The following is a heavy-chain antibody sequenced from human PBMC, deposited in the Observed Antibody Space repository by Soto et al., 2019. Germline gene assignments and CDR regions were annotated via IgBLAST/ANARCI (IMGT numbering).Heavy chain of an antibody. J-gene: IGHJ4*02. Sequence: GYLSLSCAASGFSFSDHYMDWVRQAPGKGLEWVGRTRNKANSYNTEYAASVKGRFTISRDDSKNSLYLQMNSLKTEDTAVYYWVRGQVVGPYYFDYWGQGTLVTVSS. D-gene: IGHD2-2*01. V-gene: IGHV3-72*01. CDR3: VRGQVVGPYYFDY. CDR2: TRNKANSYNT. CDR1: GFSFSDHY.